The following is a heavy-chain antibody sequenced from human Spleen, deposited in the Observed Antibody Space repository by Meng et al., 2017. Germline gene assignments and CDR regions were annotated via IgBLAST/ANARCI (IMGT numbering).Heavy chain of an antibody. V-gene: IGHV4-38-2*01. D-gene: IGHD5-12*01. CDR2: IYHSGST. J-gene: IGHJ4*02. CDR3: ARNFGSGYSNTFDY. Sequence: SETLSLTCAVAGYSITSGYYWGWIRQPPGRGLEWIGSIYHSGSTDYNPSLKSRVTISVDTSKNQFSLKLSSVTAADTAVYYCARNFGSGYSNTFDYWGQGTLVTVSS. CDR1: GYSITSGYY.